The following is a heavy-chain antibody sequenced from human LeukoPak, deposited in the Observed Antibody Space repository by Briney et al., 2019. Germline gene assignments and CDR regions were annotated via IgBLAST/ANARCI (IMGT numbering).Heavy chain of an antibody. CDR2: ISYDGSNK. D-gene: IGHD2-15*01. Sequence: GGSLRLSCAASGFTFSSYGMHWVRQAPGKGLEWVAVISYDGSNKYYADSVKGRFTIPRDNSKNTLYLQMNSLRAEDTAVYYCAKDRREDSLMEYYYYGMDVWGQGTTVTVSS. CDR1: GFTFSSYG. V-gene: IGHV3-30*18. CDR3: AKDRREDSLMEYYYYGMDV. J-gene: IGHJ6*02.